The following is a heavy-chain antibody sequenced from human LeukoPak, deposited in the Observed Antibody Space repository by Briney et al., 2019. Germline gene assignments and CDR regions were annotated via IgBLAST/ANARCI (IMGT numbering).Heavy chain of an antibody. CDR1: GGSFSGYY. D-gene: IGHD6-19*01. CDR3: ARGGPSGGPLDY. V-gene: IGHV4-34*01. Sequence: SETLSLTCAVYGGSFSGYYWSWVRQPPGKGLEWIGEINHSGSTNYNPSLKSRVTISVDTSKNQFSLKLSSVTAADTAVYYCARGGPSGGPLDYWGQGTLVTVSS. J-gene: IGHJ4*02. CDR2: INHSGST.